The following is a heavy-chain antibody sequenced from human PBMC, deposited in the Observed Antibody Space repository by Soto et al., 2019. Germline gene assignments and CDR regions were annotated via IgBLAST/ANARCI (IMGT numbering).Heavy chain of an antibody. Sequence: DVQLLESGGGLVQPGGSLRLSCAASGFTFSKYAMIWVRQAPGQGQEWVSGITGSGGTLEYAASVKGRFTISRDNSKNMVYLQMNSLRAEDTAMYYCAKDAVYGDGLWLVADWGQGTLVTVS. CDR2: ITGSGGTL. V-gene: IGHV3-23*01. CDR1: GFTFSKYA. D-gene: IGHD2-21*02. J-gene: IGHJ4*02. CDR3: AKDAVYGDGLWLVAD.